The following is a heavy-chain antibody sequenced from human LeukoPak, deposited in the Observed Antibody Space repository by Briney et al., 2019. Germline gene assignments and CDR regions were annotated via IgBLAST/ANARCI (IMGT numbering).Heavy chain of an antibody. CDR2: INSEGTST. CDR3: ARDTYRSFDY. D-gene: IGHD6-19*01. Sequence: PGGSLRLSXAASAFTFNNYWMHWVRQAPGKGLVWVSHINSEGTSTIYADSVKGRFTISRDNAKNTLYLQMNSLRAEDTAVYYCARDTYRSFDYWGQGTLVTVSS. CDR1: AFTFNNYW. J-gene: IGHJ4*02. V-gene: IGHV3-74*01.